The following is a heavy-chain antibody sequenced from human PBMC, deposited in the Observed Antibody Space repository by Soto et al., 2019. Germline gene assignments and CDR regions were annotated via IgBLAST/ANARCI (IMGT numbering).Heavy chain of an antibody. J-gene: IGHJ5*02. D-gene: IGHD3-3*01. V-gene: IGHV4-61*01. CDR2: IYYSGST. CDR1: GGSVSSGSYY. Sequence: SSETLSLTCTVSGGSVSSGSYYWSWSRQPPGKGLEWIGYIYYSGSTNYNPSLKSRVTISVETSKNQFSLKLSSVTAADSAVYYCARAVRTYYDFWSGSDPYWFDPWGQGTLVTVSS. CDR3: ARAVRTYYDFWSGSDPYWFDP.